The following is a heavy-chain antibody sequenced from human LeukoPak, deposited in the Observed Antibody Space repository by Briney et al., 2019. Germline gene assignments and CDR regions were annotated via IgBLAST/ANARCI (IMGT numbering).Heavy chain of an antibody. CDR2: RTSSGYVA. Sequence: GGSLRLACITSGFKFDNYAMPWLRQTPGRRPEWVSTRTSSGYVAYYRDSVKGRFTISSDNSKNTLYLQMNSLRAEETAVYYCAKGLSYYYDSSGYYQADYWGQGTLVTVSS. D-gene: IGHD3-22*01. CDR3: AKGLSYYYDSSGYYQADY. J-gene: IGHJ4*02. V-gene: IGHV3-23*01. CDR1: GFKFDNYA.